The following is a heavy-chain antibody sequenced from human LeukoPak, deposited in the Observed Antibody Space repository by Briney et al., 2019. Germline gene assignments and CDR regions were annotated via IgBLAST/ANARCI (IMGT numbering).Heavy chain of an antibody. CDR3: ARDSGANYYTSGSFYNNY. Sequence: ASVKVSCKASGYTFTNYDISWVRQAPGQGLEWMGWISAYNGNTKYAQRLQGRVTMTTDTSTSTAYMELRSLRSDDTAVYFCARDSGANYYTSGSFYNNYWGQGTLVTVSS. D-gene: IGHD3-10*01. V-gene: IGHV1-18*01. CDR2: ISAYNGNT. CDR1: GYTFTNYD. J-gene: IGHJ4*02.